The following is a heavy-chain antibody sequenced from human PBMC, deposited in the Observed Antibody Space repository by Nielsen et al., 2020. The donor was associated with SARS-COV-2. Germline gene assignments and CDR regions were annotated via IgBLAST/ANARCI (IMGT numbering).Heavy chain of an antibody. D-gene: IGHD5-24*01. CDR3: ARASMDGYNSVYFDY. CDR1: GYTFTSYY. Sequence: ASVKVSCKASGYTFTSYYMHWVRQAPGQGLEWMGIINPSGGSTSYAQKFQGRVTMTRDTSTSTVYMELSSLRSEDTAVYYCARASMDGYNSVYFDYWGQGTLVTVSS. CDR2: INPSGGST. V-gene: IGHV1-46*01. J-gene: IGHJ4*02.